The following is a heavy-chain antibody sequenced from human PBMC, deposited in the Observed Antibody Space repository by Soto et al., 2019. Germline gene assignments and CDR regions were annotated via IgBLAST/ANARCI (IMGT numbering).Heavy chain of an antibody. Sequence: QVQLQESGPGLVKPSETLSLTCTVSGGSISSYYWSWIRQPPGKGLEWIGYIDYSGSTNYNPSLTSRVTISVDTAKKQFSLKLSSVTAADTAVYYCARDKVTTPLYYYYGMDVWGQGTTVTVSS. D-gene: IGHD1-1*01. CDR1: GGSISSYY. J-gene: IGHJ6*02. CDR3: ARDKVTTPLYYYYGMDV. V-gene: IGHV4-59*01. CDR2: IDYSGST.